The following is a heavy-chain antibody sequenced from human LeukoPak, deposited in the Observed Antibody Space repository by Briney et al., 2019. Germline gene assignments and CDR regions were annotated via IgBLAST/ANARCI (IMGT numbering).Heavy chain of an antibody. D-gene: IGHD6-25*01. J-gene: IGHJ4*02. Sequence: ASVRVSCKASGYSFSYFGINWVRQAPGQGLEWWGWISGYNGNTNYAQKSEGRLTLTTDTATSTVYMELRNLRSDDTAVYYCARGLDAAAGLANFDYWGQGTLVTVSS. CDR3: ARGLDAAAGLANFDY. CDR2: ISGYNGNT. V-gene: IGHV1-18*01. CDR1: GYSFSYFG.